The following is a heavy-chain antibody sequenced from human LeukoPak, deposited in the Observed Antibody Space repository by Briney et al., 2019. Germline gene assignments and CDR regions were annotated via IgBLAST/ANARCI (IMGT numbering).Heavy chain of an antibody. V-gene: IGHV3-23*01. D-gene: IGHD4-4*01. CDR3: ATSTVTNSDYYYYGMDV. Sequence: GGSLRLSCAASGFTFSSYAMSWVRQAPGKGLEWVSAISGSGGSTYYADSVKGRSTISRDNSKNTLYLQMNSLRAEDTAVYYCATSTVTNSDYYYYGMDVWGQGTTVTVSS. J-gene: IGHJ6*02. CDR1: GFTFSSYA. CDR2: ISGSGGST.